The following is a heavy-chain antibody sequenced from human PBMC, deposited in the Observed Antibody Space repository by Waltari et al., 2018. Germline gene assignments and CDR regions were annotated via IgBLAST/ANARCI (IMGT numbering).Heavy chain of an antibody. CDR3: ARDSYYDSRGSTYYFDY. CDR2: ISYDGTNK. D-gene: IGHD3-22*01. CDR1: GFPFNNYP. V-gene: IGHV3-30-3*01. Sequence: QVRLVESGGGVVQPGGSLRLSCTASGFPFNNYPVHLLRQAPGKGLEWVSVISYDGTNKYDADSVKGRFTISRDNSKTTLYLQMNSLRPEDTAVYYCARDSYYDSRGSTYYFDYWGQGTLVTVSS. J-gene: IGHJ4*02.